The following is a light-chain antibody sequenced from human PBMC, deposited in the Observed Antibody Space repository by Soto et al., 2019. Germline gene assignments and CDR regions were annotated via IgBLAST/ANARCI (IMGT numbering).Light chain of an antibody. CDR1: QSVLYSSNNKNY. CDR3: QQYYSSPQT. J-gene: IGKJ3*01. V-gene: IGKV4-1*01. CDR2: WAS. Sequence: DIVMTQSPDSLAVSLGERATINCKSSQSVLYSSNNKNYLAWYQHKPGQPPKLLISWASTRESGVPDRFSVSGSGTDFTLTIISLQAEDVAVYYCQQYYSSPQTFGPGTKVDIK.